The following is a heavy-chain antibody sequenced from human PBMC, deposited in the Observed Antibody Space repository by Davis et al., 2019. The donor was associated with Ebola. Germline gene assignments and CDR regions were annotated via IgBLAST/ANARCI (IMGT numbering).Heavy chain of an antibody. Sequence: GESLKISCAASGFTFSSYSMNWVRQAPGKGLEWVSLISGDGGSTYYADSVKGRFTISRDNAKNTLYLQMNSLRAEDTAVYYCARDRRPYYDFWSGYPLWYFDYWGQGTLVTVSS. CDR1: GFTFSSYS. CDR3: ARDRRPYYDFWSGYPLWYFDY. CDR2: ISGDGGST. V-gene: IGHV3-74*01. J-gene: IGHJ4*02. D-gene: IGHD3-3*01.